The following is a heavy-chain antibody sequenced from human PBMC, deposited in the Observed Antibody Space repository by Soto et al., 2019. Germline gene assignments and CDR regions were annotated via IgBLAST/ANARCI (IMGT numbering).Heavy chain of an antibody. D-gene: IGHD6-13*01. CDR3: AKDSYSSSWFGLDAFDI. CDR2: ISGSGGST. J-gene: IGHJ3*02. CDR1: GFTFSSYA. V-gene: IGHV3-23*01. Sequence: EVQLLESGGGLVQPGGSLRLSRAASGFTFSSYAMSWVRQAPGKGLEWVSAISGSGGSTYYADSVKGRFTISRDNSKNTLYLQMNSLRAEDTAVYYCAKDSYSSSWFGLDAFDIWGQGTMVTVSS.